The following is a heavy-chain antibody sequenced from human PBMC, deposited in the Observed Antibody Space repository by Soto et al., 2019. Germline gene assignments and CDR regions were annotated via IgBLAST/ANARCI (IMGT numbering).Heavy chain of an antibody. D-gene: IGHD3-10*01. Sequence: GGSLRLSCAASGFTVSSNYMSWVRQAPGKGLEWVSVIYSGGSTYYADSVKGRFTISRDNSKNTLYLQMNSLRAEDTAVYYCAREEYYYGSGKRGGFDYWGQGTLVTVSS. J-gene: IGHJ4*02. CDR3: AREEYYYGSGKRGGFDY. CDR2: IYSGGST. CDR1: GFTVSSNY. V-gene: IGHV3-66*01.